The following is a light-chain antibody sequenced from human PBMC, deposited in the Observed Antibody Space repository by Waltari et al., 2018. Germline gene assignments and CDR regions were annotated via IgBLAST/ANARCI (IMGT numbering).Light chain of an antibody. CDR3: CSYASSNTLV. V-gene: IGLV2-23*02. J-gene: IGLJ3*02. Sequence: QSALTQPASVSGSPGQPITISCTGTDSDVGKYNLVSWYRHHPGKAPRLLIYEVNNWPTGVFPRFSGAKSGNTASLTISGLQPDDEADYYCCSYASSNTLVFGGGTKLTVL. CDR1: DSDVGKYNL. CDR2: EVN.